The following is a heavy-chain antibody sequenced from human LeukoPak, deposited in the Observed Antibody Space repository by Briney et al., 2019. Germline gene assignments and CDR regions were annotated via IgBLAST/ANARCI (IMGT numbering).Heavy chain of an antibody. CDR3: ARAGGFGELLPFDY. Sequence: GESLKIPCKGSGYSFTSYWIGWVRQMPGKGLEWMGWINAGNGNTKYSQKFQGRVTITRDTSASTAYMELSSLRSEDTAVYYCARAGGFGELLPFDYWGQGTLVTVSS. J-gene: IGHJ4*02. D-gene: IGHD3-10*01. CDR2: INAGNGNT. CDR1: GYSFTSYW. V-gene: IGHV1-3*01.